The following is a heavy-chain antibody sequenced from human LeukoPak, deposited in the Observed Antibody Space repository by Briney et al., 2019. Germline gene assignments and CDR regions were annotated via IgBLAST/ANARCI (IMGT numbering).Heavy chain of an antibody. V-gene: IGHV4-59*01. D-gene: IGHD6-19*01. Sequence: SGTLSLTCTVSGGSISSYNWSWIRQPPGKGLEWVGHIYGSGSTNYNPSLKSRFTLSVDTSKNQFSLKLSSVTAADTALYYCAREGSSGTHLNWFDPWGQGTLVTVSS. CDR3: AREGSSGTHLNWFDP. CDR2: IYGSGST. J-gene: IGHJ5*02. CDR1: GGSISSYN.